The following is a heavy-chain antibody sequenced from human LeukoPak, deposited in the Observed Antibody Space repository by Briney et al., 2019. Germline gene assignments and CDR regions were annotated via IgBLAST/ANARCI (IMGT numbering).Heavy chain of an antibody. CDR2: ISAGGDST. CDR3: AKDHRPYDDFWSGYYSDS. Sequence: GGSLRLSCAASGFTFSSYAMSWVRQAPGKGLEWVSGISAGGDSTYNAGSVKGRFTISRDNSKNTLYLQMSGLRVDDTAVYYCAKDHRPYDDFWSGYYSDSWGQGTLVTVSS. J-gene: IGHJ4*02. CDR1: GFTFSSYA. D-gene: IGHD3-3*01. V-gene: IGHV3-23*01.